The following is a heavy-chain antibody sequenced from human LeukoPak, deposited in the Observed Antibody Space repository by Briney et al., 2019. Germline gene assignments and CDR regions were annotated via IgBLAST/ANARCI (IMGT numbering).Heavy chain of an antibody. V-gene: IGHV4-4*07. D-gene: IGHD2-8*01. CDR3: AREHRYCTNGVCSGSMDV. J-gene: IGHJ6*02. Sequence: SETLSLTCTVSGGSISSYYWSWIRQPAGKGLEWIGRIYTSGSTNYNPSLKSRVTMPVDTSKNQFSLKLSSVTAADTAVYYCAREHRYCTNGVCSGSMDVWGQGTTVTVSS. CDR1: GGSISSYY. CDR2: IYTSGST.